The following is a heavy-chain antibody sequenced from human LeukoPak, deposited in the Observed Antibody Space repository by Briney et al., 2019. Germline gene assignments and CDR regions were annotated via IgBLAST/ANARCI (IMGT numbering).Heavy chain of an antibody. CDR3: ARNTVTTTGIDY. V-gene: IGHV4-34*01. D-gene: IGHD4-11*01. Sequence: SETLSLTCAVYGGSFSGYYWSWIRQPPGKGLEWIGEINHSGSTNYNPSLKSRVTISADTSKNQFSLKLSSVTAADTAVYYCARNTVTTTGIDYWGQGTLVTVSS. J-gene: IGHJ4*02. CDR1: GGSFSGYY. CDR2: INHSGST.